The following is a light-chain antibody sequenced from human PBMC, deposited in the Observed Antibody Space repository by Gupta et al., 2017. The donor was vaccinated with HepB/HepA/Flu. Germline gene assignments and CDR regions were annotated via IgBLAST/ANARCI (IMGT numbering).Light chain of an antibody. CDR3: QQENSTQFT. V-gene: IGKV4-1*01. Sequence: DIVMTQSPDSLAVSLGERATINCKSSQSGLYSSNNKNYLAWYQQKPGQPPKLLIYWASTRESGVPDSFSGSGSGTDFTLTISSLQAEDVAVYYCQQENSTQFTFGRGTKVEIK. J-gene: IGKJ4*01. CDR1: QSGLYSSNNKNY. CDR2: WAS.